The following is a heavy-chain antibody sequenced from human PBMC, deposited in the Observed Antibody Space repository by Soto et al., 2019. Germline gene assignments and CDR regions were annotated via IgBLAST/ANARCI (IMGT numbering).Heavy chain of an antibody. V-gene: IGHV4-39*01. D-gene: IGHD6-13*01. CDR3: ARHPRIAAAGRDY. CDR2: IYYSGST. CDR1: SDC. J-gene: IGHJ4*02. Sequence: SDCWIWIQQPPAKGLEWIGSIYYSGSTYYNPSLKSRVTISVDTSKNQFSLKLSSVTAADTSVYYCARHPRIAAAGRDYWGPAILVSASP.